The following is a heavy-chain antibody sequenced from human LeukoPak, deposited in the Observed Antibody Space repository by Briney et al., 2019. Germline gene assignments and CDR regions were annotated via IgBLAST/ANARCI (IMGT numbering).Heavy chain of an antibody. Sequence: ASVKVSCKASGYTFTGYYMHWVRQAPGQGLEWMGWINPNSGGTNYAQKFQGRVTMTRDTSISTAYMELSRLRSDDTAVYYCARGYDIAAAGNDYWGQGTLVTVSS. V-gene: IGHV1-2*02. CDR2: INPNSGGT. CDR3: ARGYDIAAAGNDY. CDR1: GYTFTGYY. J-gene: IGHJ4*02. D-gene: IGHD6-13*01.